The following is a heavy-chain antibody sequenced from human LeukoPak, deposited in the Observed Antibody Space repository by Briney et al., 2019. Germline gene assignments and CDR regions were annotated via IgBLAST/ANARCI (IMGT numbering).Heavy chain of an antibody. J-gene: IGHJ6*04. CDR2: ISGSGGST. CDR3: AKDSTVTSLYYYYGMDV. D-gene: IGHD4-17*01. V-gene: IGHV3-23*01. CDR1: GFTFSSYV. Sequence: GGSLRLSCAASGFTFSSYVMSWVRQAPGKGLEWVSGISGSGGSTYYADSVKGRFTISRDNSQNTLYLQMNSLRAEDTAVYYCAKDSTVTSLYYYYGMDVWGKGTTVTVSS.